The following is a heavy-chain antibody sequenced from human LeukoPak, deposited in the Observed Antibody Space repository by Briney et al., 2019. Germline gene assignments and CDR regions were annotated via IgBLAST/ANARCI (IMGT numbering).Heavy chain of an antibody. CDR2: VYYSGST. V-gene: IGHV4-59*01. D-gene: IGHD2-2*01. J-gene: IGHJ4*02. Sequence: SETLSLTCSVSGGYISTYYWSWIRQPPGRGLEWIGYVYYSGSTNYNPSLKSRVTMSVDTSKNQFSLQLRSVTPADTAVYYCTRDKGPSADRTAFDFWGQGTLVTVSS. CDR1: GGYISTYY. CDR3: TRDKGPSADRTAFDF.